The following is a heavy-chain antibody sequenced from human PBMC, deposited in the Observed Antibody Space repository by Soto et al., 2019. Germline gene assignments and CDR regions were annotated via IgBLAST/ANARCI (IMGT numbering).Heavy chain of an antibody. CDR1: GFTFNTYG. CDR3: ARVSRAMIVVVITVSFEY. CDR2: MSYDGSNK. Sequence: VGSLRLSCAASGFTFNTYGMHWVRQAPGKGLEWVAVMSYDGSNKYYAESVKGRFTISRDNSKNTLYLQMNNLRPEDTAVYYCARVSRAMIVVVITVSFEYWGQGTLVTVSS. J-gene: IGHJ4*02. V-gene: IGHV3-30*03. D-gene: IGHD3-22*01.